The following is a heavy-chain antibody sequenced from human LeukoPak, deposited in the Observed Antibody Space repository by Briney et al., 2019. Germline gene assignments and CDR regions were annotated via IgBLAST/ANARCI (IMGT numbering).Heavy chain of an antibody. CDR3: ARVQSRLSWFDP. CDR2: IYTSGST. CDR1: GGSISSYY. Sequence: SETLSLTCSVSGGSISSYYWSWIRQPAGKGLEWIGRIYTSGSTNYNPSLKSRVTMSVDTSKNQFSLKLSSVTAADTAVYYCARVQSRLSWFDPWGQGTLVTVSS. V-gene: IGHV4-4*07. J-gene: IGHJ5*02.